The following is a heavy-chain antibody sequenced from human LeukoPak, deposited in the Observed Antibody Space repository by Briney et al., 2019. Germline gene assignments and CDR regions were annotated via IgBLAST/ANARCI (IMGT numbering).Heavy chain of an antibody. V-gene: IGHV1-18*01. D-gene: IGHD6-13*01. Sequence: ASVKVSCKASGYTFTSYGISWVRQAPGQGLEWMGWISAYNGNTNYAQKLQGRVTMTTDTSTSTAYMELRSLRSDDTAVYYCARDREAAVGLGWFDPWGQGTLVTVSS. CDR3: ARDREAAVGLGWFDP. J-gene: IGHJ5*02. CDR1: GYTFTSYG. CDR2: ISAYNGNT.